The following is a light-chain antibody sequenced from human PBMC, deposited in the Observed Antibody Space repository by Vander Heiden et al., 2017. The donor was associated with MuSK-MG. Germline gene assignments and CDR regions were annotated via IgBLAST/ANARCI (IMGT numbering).Light chain of an antibody. J-gene: IGKJ1*01. CDR1: RSISTY. CDR2: GAS. V-gene: IGKV1-39*01. CDR3: HRRDTKRWT. Sequence: QMTQFPSSLSASVGDRVTITCRASRSISTYLNWYQQKSGKAPTLLIYGASNLQSGVPSRFSGSNSRTDFTLTITRLQRGDSATYYCHRRDTKRWTFGQGTKVEIK.